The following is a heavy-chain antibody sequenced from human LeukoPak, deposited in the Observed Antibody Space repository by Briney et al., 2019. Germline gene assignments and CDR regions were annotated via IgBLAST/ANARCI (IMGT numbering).Heavy chain of an antibody. CDR3: ARNVGRVVAATGYGMDV. CDR2: IIPIFGTA. CDR1: GGTFSSYA. Sequence: ASVKVSCEASGGTFSSYAISWVRQAPGQGLEWMGGIIPIFGTANYAQKFQGRVTITADDSTSTAYMELSSLRSEDTAVYYCARNVGRVVAATGYGMDVWGKGTTVTVSS. V-gene: IGHV1-69*13. D-gene: IGHD2-15*01. J-gene: IGHJ6*04.